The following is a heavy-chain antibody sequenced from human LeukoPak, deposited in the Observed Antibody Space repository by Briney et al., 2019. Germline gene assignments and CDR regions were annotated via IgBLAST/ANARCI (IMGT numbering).Heavy chain of an antibody. V-gene: IGHV4-34*01. CDR3: ARGVGYSYGYRAARFDY. CDR2: INHSGST. Sequence: SETLSLTCAVYGGSFSGYYWSWIRQPPGKGLEWIGEINHSGSTNYNPSLKSRVTISVDTSKNQFSLKLSSVTAADTAVYYCARGVGYSYGYRAARFDYWGQGTLVTVSS. CDR1: GGSFSGYY. D-gene: IGHD5-18*01. J-gene: IGHJ4*02.